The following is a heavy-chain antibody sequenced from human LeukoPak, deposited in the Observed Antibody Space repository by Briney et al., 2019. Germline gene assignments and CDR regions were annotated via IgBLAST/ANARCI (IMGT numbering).Heavy chain of an antibody. CDR2: ISAIDNST. D-gene: IGHD3-16*01. CDR3: AKAGESGYYDY. J-gene: IGHJ4*02. V-gene: IGHV3-23*01. CDR1: GFTFSTFG. Sequence: GGSLRLSCAVSGFTFSTFGMSWVRQAPGKGLEWVSAISAIDNSTHYADSVKGRFSISRDYSKNTLHLQMNSLRAEDTAVYYCAKAGESGYYDYWGQGTLVTVSS.